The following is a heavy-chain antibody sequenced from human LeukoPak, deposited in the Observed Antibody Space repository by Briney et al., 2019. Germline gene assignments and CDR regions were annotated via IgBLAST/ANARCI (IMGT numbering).Heavy chain of an antibody. V-gene: IGHV1-2*02. J-gene: IGHJ6*02. Sequence: ASVKVSCKASGNTFTGYYIHWVRQAPGQGLEWMGWINPNNGGTNYAQKFQGRVPMTRDTSISTAYMELSRLRSDDTAVYYCARGMNGMDVWGQGTTVTVSS. D-gene: IGHD2-8*01. CDR2: INPNNGGT. CDR1: GNTFTGYY. CDR3: ARGMNGMDV.